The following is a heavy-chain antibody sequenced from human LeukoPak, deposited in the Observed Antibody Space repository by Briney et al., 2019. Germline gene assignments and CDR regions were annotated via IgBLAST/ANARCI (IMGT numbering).Heavy chain of an antibody. J-gene: IGHJ3*01. D-gene: IGHD3-3*01. CDR2: ISDRGKT. V-gene: IGHV3-23*01. CDR3: AKLPTIFGVADSFDL. Sequence: GGSLRLSCVASGITFSSYDMSWVRQAPGKGLEWISAISDRGKTDYADSVKGRFTISRDNSKNTLYLQLSSLRADDTAIYYCAKLPTIFGVADSFDLWRQETLVTVSS. CDR1: GITFSSYD.